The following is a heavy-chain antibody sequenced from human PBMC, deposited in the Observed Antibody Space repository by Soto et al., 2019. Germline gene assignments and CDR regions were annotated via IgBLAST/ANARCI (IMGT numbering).Heavy chain of an antibody. J-gene: IGHJ4*02. Sequence: SETLSLTCTVSGSSNSSGGYYWSWIRQHPGKGLEWIGYIYYSWSTYYNPSLKSRVTISVDTSKNQFSLKLSSVTAADTAVYYCARDTGGYSYGPPAYFDYWGQGTLVTVSS. CDR2: IYYSWST. CDR1: GSSNSSGGYY. V-gene: IGHV4-31*03. D-gene: IGHD5-18*01. CDR3: ARDTGGYSYGPPAYFDY.